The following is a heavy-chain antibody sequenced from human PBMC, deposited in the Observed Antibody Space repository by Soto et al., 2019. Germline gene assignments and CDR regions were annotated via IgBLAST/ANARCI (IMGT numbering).Heavy chain of an antibody. J-gene: IGHJ4*02. V-gene: IGHV3-30-3*01. CDR3: ARGGGSGSYYPPFDY. CDR2: ISYDGSNK. Sequence: QVQLVESGGGVVQPGRSLRLSCAASGFTFSSYAMHWVRQAPGKGLEWVAVISYDGSNKYYADSVKGRFTISRDNSKKTLYLQMNSLRHDDTAVYYCARGGGSGSYYPPFDYWGQGTLVTGSS. D-gene: IGHD3-10*01. CDR1: GFTFSSYA.